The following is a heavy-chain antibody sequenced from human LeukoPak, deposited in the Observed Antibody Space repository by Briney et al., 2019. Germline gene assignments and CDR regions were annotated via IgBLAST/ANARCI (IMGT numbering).Heavy chain of an antibody. CDR3: ARDPFSGSYYLIRAFDI. V-gene: IGHV3-66*01. D-gene: IGHD1-26*01. CDR1: GFTVSSNY. J-gene: IGHJ3*02. Sequence: GGSLRLSCAASGFTVSSNYMTWVRQAPGKGLEWVSVIYSGGGTYYADSVKGRFTISRDNAKNSLYLQMNSLRAEDTAVYYCARDPFSGSYYLIRAFDIWGQGTMVTVSS. CDR2: IYSGGGT.